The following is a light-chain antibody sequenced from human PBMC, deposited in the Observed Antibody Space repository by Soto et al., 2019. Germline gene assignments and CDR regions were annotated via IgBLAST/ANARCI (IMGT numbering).Light chain of an antibody. J-gene: IGLJ3*02. CDR2: NTN. V-gene: IGLV8-61*01. CDR3: VLSMGSGIWV. CDR1: SASVSTSYY. Sequence: QTVVTQEPSFSVSPGGTVTLTCGLTSASVSTSYYPSWYQQTPGQAPRTLIYNTNIRSSGVPDRFSGSILGNKAALTITGAQADDDSDYYCVLSMGSGIWVFGGGTKVTVL.